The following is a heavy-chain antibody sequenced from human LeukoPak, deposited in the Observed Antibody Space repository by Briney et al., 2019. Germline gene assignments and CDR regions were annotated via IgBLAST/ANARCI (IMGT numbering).Heavy chain of an antibody. Sequence: GASVKVSCKASGYTFTGYYMHWVRQAPGQGLEWMGWINPNSGGTNYAQKFQGRVTMTRDTSISTAYMELSRLRSDDTAVYYCARSGSSWYFSWFDPWGQGTLVTVSS. CDR3: ARSGSSWYFSWFDP. V-gene: IGHV1-2*02. CDR2: INPNSGGT. J-gene: IGHJ5*02. D-gene: IGHD6-13*01. CDR1: GYTFTGYY.